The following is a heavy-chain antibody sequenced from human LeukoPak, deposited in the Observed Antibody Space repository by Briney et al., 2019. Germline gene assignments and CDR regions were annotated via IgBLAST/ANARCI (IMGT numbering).Heavy chain of an antibody. CDR3: ARGDSSPYYYFDY. Sequence: ASVKVSCKASGYTFTGYYLHWVRQAPGQGLEWMGWINPNSGDTNYAQKSQGRVTMTRDTSISTAYMELSSLRSDGTAVFYCARGDSSPYYYFDYWGQGTLVTVSS. CDR2: INPNSGDT. J-gene: IGHJ4*02. CDR1: GYTFTGYY. V-gene: IGHV1-2*02. D-gene: IGHD3-22*01.